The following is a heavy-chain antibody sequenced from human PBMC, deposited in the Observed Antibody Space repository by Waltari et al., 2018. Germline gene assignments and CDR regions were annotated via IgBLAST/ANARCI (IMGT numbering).Heavy chain of an antibody. CDR3: AKAFRGYSGSYFDY. CDR2: ISGRGATT. J-gene: IGHJ4*02. D-gene: IGHD5-12*01. V-gene: IGHV3-23*01. CDR1: GFSFGGFA. Sequence: EVQLLESGGGLVQPGGSLRLSCATSGFSFGGFARNWVSQAPGKGLGGVSGISGRGATTYYADAVRGRFTISRDNSRNTLSLEMNSLRAEDTAVYYCAKAFRGYSGSYFDYWGQGAPVTVSS.